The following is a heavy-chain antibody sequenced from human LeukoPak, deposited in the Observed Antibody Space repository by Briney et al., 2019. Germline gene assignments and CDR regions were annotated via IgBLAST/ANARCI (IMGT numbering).Heavy chain of an antibody. CDR3: ARAQVWWLRWVAFDY. CDR1: GGSFSGYY. V-gene: IGHV4-34*01. D-gene: IGHD5-12*01. J-gene: IGHJ4*02. CDR2: INHSGST. Sequence: PSETLSLTCAVYGGSFSGYYWSWIRQPPGKGLEWIGEINHSGSTNYNPSLKSRVTISVDTSKNQFSLKLSSMTAADTAVYYCARAQVWWLRWVAFDYWGQGTLVTVSS.